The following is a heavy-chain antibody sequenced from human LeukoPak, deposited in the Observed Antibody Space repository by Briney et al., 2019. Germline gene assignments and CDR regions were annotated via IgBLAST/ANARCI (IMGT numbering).Heavy chain of an antibody. V-gene: IGHV1-46*01. CDR3: ARDYSKFDY. CDR1: GFTFTNYY. Sequence: ASVKVSCKASGFTFTNYYIHWVRQAPGQGLEWMGLISPSGDNTGYAQRFQGRVTMTRDTSTSTVYMELSNLRSEDTAVYYCARDYSKFDYWGQGTLVTVSS. D-gene: IGHD4-4*01. CDR2: ISPSGDNT. J-gene: IGHJ4*02.